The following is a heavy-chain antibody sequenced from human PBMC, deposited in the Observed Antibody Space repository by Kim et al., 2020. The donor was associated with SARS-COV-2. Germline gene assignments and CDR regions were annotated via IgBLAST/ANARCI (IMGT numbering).Heavy chain of an antibody. CDR3: ARVTSVTTFDY. Sequence: SETLSLTCTVSGGSVSSGTYYWSWARQSPGKGPEWIGYISYSGSTKYNPSLKSRVTISVDTSNNQFSLRLSSVTAADTAVYYCARVTSVTTFDYWGRGT. CDR1: GGSVSSGTYY. CDR2: ISYSGST. D-gene: IGHD4-17*01. J-gene: IGHJ4*02. V-gene: IGHV4-61*01.